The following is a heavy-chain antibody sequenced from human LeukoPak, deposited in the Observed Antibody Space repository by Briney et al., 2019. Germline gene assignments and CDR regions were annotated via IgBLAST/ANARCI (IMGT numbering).Heavy chain of an antibody. CDR2: ISGSGGST. D-gene: IGHD3-22*01. Sequence: GGSLRLSCAASGFTFSSYAMSWVRQAPGKGLEWVSAISGSGGSTYYADSVKGRFTISRDNSKNTLYLQMNSLRTEDTAVYYCAKGDYYDSSGYSYWGQGTLVTVSS. CDR1: GFTFSSYA. CDR3: AKGDYYDSSGYSY. J-gene: IGHJ4*02. V-gene: IGHV3-23*01.